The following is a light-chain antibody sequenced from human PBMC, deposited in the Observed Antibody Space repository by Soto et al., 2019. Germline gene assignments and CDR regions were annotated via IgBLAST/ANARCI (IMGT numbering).Light chain of an antibody. J-gene: IGLJ3*02. CDR3: SSYTSNSTLV. Sequence: SALTQPASVSGSPGQSITISYTGTSSDVGAYNYVSWYQQHPDKAPKLMIFEVSDRPSGVSNRFSGSNSGNTASLTISGLQAEDEADYFCSSYTSNSTLVFGGGTKVTV. CDR2: EVS. V-gene: IGLV2-14*01. CDR1: SSDVGAYNY.